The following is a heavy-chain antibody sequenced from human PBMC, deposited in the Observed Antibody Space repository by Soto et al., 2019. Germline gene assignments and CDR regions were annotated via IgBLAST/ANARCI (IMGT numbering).Heavy chain of an antibody. D-gene: IGHD1-26*01. CDR1: GFTFSAHY. Sequence: EVQLVESGGGLVQPGGSLRLSCAASGFTFSAHYMDWVRQAPGKGLEWVVRIKNKANSYTTEYAASVEGRFTISREDSQNTLYLQMNILITEDTVVYYCARVSLVGPSGGRYFDYWGQVSQVAVSS. CDR2: IKNKANSYTT. J-gene: IGHJ4*02. V-gene: IGHV3-72*01. CDR3: ARVSLVGPSGGRYFDY.